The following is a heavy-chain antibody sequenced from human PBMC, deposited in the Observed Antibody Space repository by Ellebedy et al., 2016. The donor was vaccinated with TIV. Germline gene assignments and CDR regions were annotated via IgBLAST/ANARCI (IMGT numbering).Heavy chain of an antibody. CDR3: ARDDSAAIVY. CDR1: GGPFSPFY. CDR2: IYTSGSA. D-gene: IGHD2-2*01. J-gene: IGHJ4*02. Sequence: PSETLSLTCTVSGGPFSPFYWSWIRQPAGKGLEWIGRIYTSGSANYNSSLQSRVTMSVDTSKNQFPLKLTSVTAADTAVYYCARDDSAAIVYWGQGALVTVSS. V-gene: IGHV4-4*07.